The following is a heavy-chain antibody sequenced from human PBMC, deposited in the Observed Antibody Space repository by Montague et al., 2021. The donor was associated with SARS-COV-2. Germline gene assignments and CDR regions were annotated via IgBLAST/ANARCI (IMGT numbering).Heavy chain of an antibody. D-gene: IGHD4-17*01. CDR3: AMRGGALDAFDI. V-gene: IGHV4-59*05. Sequence: SETLSLTCTVSGGSITSYYWTWIRQPPGKGLEWVGRTYYGGSTYYNPSLKSRVTISVDTSKNQFSLKLSSVTAADTAVYYCAMRGGALDAFDIWGQGTMVIVSS. CDR2: TYYGGST. CDR1: GGSITSYY. J-gene: IGHJ3*02.